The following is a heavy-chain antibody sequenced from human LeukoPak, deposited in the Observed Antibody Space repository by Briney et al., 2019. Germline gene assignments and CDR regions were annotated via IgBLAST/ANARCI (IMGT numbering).Heavy chain of an antibody. J-gene: IGHJ4*02. V-gene: IGHV4-34*01. CDR2: INHSGST. D-gene: IGHD2-8*02. Sequence: PSETLSLTCAVYGGSFSGYYWSWIRQPPGKGLEWIGEINHSGSTNYIPSLKSRVTISVDTSKNQFSLKLSSVTAADTAVYYCARGRVLSNWGQGTLVTVSS. CDR3: ARGRVLSN. CDR1: GGSFSGYY.